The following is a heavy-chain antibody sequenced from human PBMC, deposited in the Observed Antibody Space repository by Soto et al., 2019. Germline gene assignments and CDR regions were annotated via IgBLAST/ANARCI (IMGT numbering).Heavy chain of an antibody. CDR2: IYPGDSDT. V-gene: IGHV5-51*01. CDR1: GYRFTNYW. CDR3: ALVVRGVTTEAHYFDY. Sequence: PGESLKISCKGSGYRFTNYWIGWVRQMPGKGLDWMGLIYPGDSDTRYSPSFQGQVTISADKSISTAYLQWSSLWASDTAMYYCALVVRGVTTEAHYFDYWGQGTLVTVSS. D-gene: IGHD3-10*01. J-gene: IGHJ4*02.